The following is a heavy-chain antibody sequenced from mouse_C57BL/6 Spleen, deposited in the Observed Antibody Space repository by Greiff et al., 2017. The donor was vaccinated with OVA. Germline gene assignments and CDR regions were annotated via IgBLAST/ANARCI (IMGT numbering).Heavy chain of an antibody. CDR2: IDPSDSYT. V-gene: IGHV1-50*01. Sequence: QVQLQQPGAELVKPGASVKLSCKASGYTFTSYWMQWVKQRPGQGLEWIGEIDPSDSYTNYNQKFKGKATLTVDTSSSTAYMQLSSLTSEDSAVYYGARWGTTVVAKYFDVWGTGTTVTVSS. J-gene: IGHJ1*03. D-gene: IGHD1-1*01. CDR1: GYTFTSYW. CDR3: ARWGTTVVAKYFDV.